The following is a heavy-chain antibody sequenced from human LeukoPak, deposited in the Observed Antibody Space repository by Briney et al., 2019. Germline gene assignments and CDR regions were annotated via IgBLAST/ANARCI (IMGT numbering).Heavy chain of an antibody. Sequence: PGGSLTLPCSPSGFTFRRYAMSWVRHATGKGLEWVSTISYNGGDTYYADSVKGRFNISRDNSKNTLYVQMNSLRAEDTAVYYCAKTGWGLPTDTFYMWGQGTMVTVSS. CDR2: ISYNGGDT. J-gene: IGHJ3*02. CDR3: AKTGWGLPTDTFYM. CDR1: GFTFRRYA. V-gene: IGHV3-23*01. D-gene: IGHD1-26*01.